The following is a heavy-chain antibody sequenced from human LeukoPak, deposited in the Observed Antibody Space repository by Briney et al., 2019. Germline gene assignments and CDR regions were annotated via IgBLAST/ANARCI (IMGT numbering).Heavy chain of an antibody. CDR2: INAGNGNT. Sequence: ASAKVSCKASGYTFTSYAMHWVRQAPGQRLEWMGWINAGNGNTKYSQKFQGRVTITRDTSASTAYMELSSLRSEDTAVYYCARDGRQWLANWFDPWGQGTLVTVSS. V-gene: IGHV1-3*01. J-gene: IGHJ5*02. CDR3: ARDGRQWLANWFDP. CDR1: GYTFTSYA. D-gene: IGHD6-19*01.